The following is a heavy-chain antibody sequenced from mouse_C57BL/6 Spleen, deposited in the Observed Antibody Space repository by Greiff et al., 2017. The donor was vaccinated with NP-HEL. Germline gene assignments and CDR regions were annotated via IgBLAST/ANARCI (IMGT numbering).Heavy chain of an antibody. V-gene: IGHV1-82*01. CDR3: ARWRVSMVTFDD. CDR2: IYPGDGDT. CDR1: GYAFSSSW. D-gene: IGHD2-2*01. Sequence: QVQLQQSGPELVKPGASVKISCKASGYAFSSSWMNWVKQRPGKGLEWIGRIYPGDGDTNYNGKFKGKATLTADKSSSTASMQLSSLTSEDSAVYFCARWRVSMVTFDDWGQGTTLTVSS. J-gene: IGHJ2*01.